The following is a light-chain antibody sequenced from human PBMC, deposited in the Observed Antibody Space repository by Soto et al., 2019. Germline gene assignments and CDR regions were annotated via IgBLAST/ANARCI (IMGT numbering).Light chain of an antibody. CDR1: QSISSW. V-gene: IGKV1-5*01. CDR2: DAS. J-gene: IGKJ1*01. Sequence: DIQMTQSPSTLSASVGDRVTITCRASQSISSWLAWYQQKPGKAPKLLIYDASSLESGVPSRFSGSGSGTEFTLTISNLQPDDFATYYCQQYDSYSSGPFGPGTKVDIK. CDR3: QQYDSYSSGP.